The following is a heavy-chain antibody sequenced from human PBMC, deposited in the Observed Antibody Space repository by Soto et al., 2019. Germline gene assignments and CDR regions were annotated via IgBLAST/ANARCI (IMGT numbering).Heavy chain of an antibody. CDR1: GYSFTSYW. Sequence: GESLKISCKGSGYSFTSYWIGLVRQMPGKGLEWMGIIYPGDSDTRYSPSFQGQVTISADKSISTAYLQWSSLKASDTAMYYCARLLDTAMVPNWFDPWGQGTLVTVSS. CDR2: IYPGDSDT. V-gene: IGHV5-51*01. D-gene: IGHD5-18*01. CDR3: ARLLDTAMVPNWFDP. J-gene: IGHJ5*02.